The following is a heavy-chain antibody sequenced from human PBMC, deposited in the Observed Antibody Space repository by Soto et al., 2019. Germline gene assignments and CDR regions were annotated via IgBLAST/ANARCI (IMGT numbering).Heavy chain of an antibody. Sequence: QVQLQESGPGLVKPSETLSLTCTVSGGSISSYYWSWILQPPGKGLEWIGYIYYSGSTHYNPSLKSRVTISVDTSKNQFSLKLSSVTAADTAVYYCARETLAAAGFDYWGQGTLVTVSS. D-gene: IGHD6-13*01. CDR2: IYYSGST. CDR3: ARETLAAAGFDY. CDR1: GGSISSYY. V-gene: IGHV4-59*01. J-gene: IGHJ4*02.